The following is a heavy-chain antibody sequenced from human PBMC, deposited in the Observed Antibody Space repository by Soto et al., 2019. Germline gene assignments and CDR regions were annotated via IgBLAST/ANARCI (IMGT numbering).Heavy chain of an antibody. CDR1: GASVNTGDYY. CDR2: IFYSGET. Sequence: VQLQGSGPGLLKPSQTLSLTCTVSGASVNTGDYYWSYIRHPPGKGLEWLGYIFYSGETYYNSSLKSRATISLNTSRNQFSLTLTSVTDADTALYYCVGTGTTDDFWGQGTLVTVSS. V-gene: IGHV4-30-4*01. CDR3: VGTGTTDDF. D-gene: IGHD1-7*01. J-gene: IGHJ1*01.